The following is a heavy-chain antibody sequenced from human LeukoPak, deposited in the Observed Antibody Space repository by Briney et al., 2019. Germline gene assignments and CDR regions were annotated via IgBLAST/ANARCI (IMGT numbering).Heavy chain of an antibody. J-gene: IGHJ5*02. CDR1: GGTFSSYA. Sequence: GASVKVSCKASGGTFSSYAISWVRQAPGQGLGWMGRIIPILGIANYAQKFQGRVTITADKSTSTAYMELSSLRSEDTAVYYCARDFRSGGSSSRFDPWGQGTLVTVSS. V-gene: IGHV1-69*04. CDR3: ARDFRSGGSSSRFDP. CDR2: IIPILGIA. D-gene: IGHD2-15*01.